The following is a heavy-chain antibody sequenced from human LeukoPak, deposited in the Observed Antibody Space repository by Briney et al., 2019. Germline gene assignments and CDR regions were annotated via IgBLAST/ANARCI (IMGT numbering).Heavy chain of an antibody. J-gene: IGHJ4*02. CDR1: GGSISSYY. D-gene: IGHD6-19*01. V-gene: IGHV4-59*01. CDR3: ASSGWYPGAFDY. Sequence: SETLSLTCTVSGGSISSYYWSWIRQPPGKRLEWIGYIYYSGSTSYNPSLKSRVTISVDTSKNQISLKLSSVTAADTAVYYCASSGWYPGAFDYWGQGTLVTVSS. CDR2: IYYSGST.